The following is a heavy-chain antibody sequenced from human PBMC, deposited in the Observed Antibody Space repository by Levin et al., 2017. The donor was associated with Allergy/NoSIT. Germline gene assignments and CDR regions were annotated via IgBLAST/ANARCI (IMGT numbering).Heavy chain of an antibody. CDR1: GGSFSGYY. Sequence: ASETLSLTCAVYGGSFSGYYWSWIRQPPGKGLEWIGEINHSGSTNYNPSLKSRVTISVDTSKNQFSLKLSSVTAADTAVYYCARVPTVTFPFDYWGQGTLVTVSS. J-gene: IGHJ4*02. V-gene: IGHV4-34*01. D-gene: IGHD4-17*01. CDR2: INHSGST. CDR3: ARVPTVTFPFDY.